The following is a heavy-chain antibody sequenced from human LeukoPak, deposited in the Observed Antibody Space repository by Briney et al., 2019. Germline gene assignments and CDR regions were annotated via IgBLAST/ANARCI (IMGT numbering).Heavy chain of an antibody. V-gene: IGHV1-69*06. J-gene: IGHJ4*02. CDR2: IIPIFGTA. CDR3: ARERPYSSGWYAY. D-gene: IGHD6-19*01. CDR1: GGTFSSYA. Sequence: ASVKVSCKASGGTFSSYAISWVRHGPGQGLEWMGGIIPIFGTANYAQKFQGRVTITADKSTSTAYMELSSLRSEHTAVYYCARERPYSSGWYAYWGQGTLVTVSS.